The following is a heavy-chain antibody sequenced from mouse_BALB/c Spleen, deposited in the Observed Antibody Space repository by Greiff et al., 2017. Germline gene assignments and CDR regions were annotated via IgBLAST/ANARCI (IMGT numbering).Heavy chain of an antibody. CDR1: GYTFTSYW. CDR2: INPSTGYT. D-gene: IGHD2-4*01. Sequence: VQVVESGAELAKPGASVKMSCKASGYTFTSYWMHWVKQRPGQGLEWIGYINPSTGYTEYNQKFKDKATLTADKSSSTAYMQLSSLTSEDSAVYYCARDDWYYAMDYWGQGTSVTVSA. CDR3: ARDDWYYAMDY. J-gene: IGHJ4*01. V-gene: IGHV1-7*01.